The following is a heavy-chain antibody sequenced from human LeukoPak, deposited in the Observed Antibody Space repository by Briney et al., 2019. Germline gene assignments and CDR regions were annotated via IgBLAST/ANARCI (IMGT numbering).Heavy chain of an antibody. CDR3: AKVSPGIAAAGTGIDY. D-gene: IGHD6-13*01. Sequence: GGSLRLSCAASGFTFSSYAMSWVRQAPGKGLEWVSAISGSGGSTYYADSVKGRFTISRDNSKNTLYLQMNSLRAEDTAVYYCAKVSPGIAAAGTGIDYWGQGTLVTVSS. CDR1: GFTFSSYA. V-gene: IGHV3-23*01. J-gene: IGHJ4*02. CDR2: ISGSGGST.